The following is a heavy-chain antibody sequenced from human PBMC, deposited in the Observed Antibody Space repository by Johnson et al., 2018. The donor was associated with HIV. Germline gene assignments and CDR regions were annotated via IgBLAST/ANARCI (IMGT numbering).Heavy chain of an antibody. CDR3: ARGTGTDDAFDI. Sequence: QVQLVESGGGVVQPGTSLRLSCAASGFTFSSFAMHWVRQAPGKGLEWMAFISYDGSNKYFTDSVRGRFTISRDNSKNTLFLQMNSLRAEDTAVYYCARGTGTDDAFDIWGQGTMVTVSS. J-gene: IGHJ3*02. CDR2: ISYDGSNK. D-gene: IGHD1-1*01. CDR1: GFTFSSFA. V-gene: IGHV3-30-3*01.